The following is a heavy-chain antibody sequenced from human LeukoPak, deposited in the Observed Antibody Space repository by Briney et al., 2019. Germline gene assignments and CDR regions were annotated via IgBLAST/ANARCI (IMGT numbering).Heavy chain of an antibody. V-gene: IGHV3-7*01. CDR2: IKQDGSEK. CDR1: GFTFSSYW. Sequence: GGSLRLSCAASGFTFSSYWMSWVRQAPGKGLEWVANIKQDGSEKYYVDSVKGRFTISRDNAKNSLYLQMNSLRAEDTAVYYCARDLSITMIVVVMGYYFDYWGQGTLVTVSS. CDR3: ARDLSITMIVVVMGYYFDY. D-gene: IGHD3-22*01. J-gene: IGHJ4*02.